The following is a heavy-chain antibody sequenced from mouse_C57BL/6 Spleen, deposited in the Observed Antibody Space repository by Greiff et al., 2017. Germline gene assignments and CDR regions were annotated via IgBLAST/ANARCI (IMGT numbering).Heavy chain of an antibody. CDR2: ISSGGDYI. CDR3: TSSGTVWDFDV. CDR1: GFTFSSYA. V-gene: IGHV5-9-1*02. D-gene: IGHD3-3*01. Sequence: EVQRVESGEGLVQPGGSLKLSCAASGFTFSSYAMSWVRQTPEKRLAWVAYISSGGDYIYYADTVKGRLTISRDNARNTLYLQMSSLKSEDTAMYYCTSSGTVWDFDVWGTGTTVTVSS. J-gene: IGHJ1*03.